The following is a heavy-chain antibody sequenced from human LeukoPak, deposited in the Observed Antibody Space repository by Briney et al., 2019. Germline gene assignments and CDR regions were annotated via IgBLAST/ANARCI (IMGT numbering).Heavy chain of an antibody. D-gene: IGHD4-11*01. Sequence: SETLSLTCTVSGASLSSGSYYWSWIRQPPGKGLEWIGRIYTTGTTDYNASLKSRITISADTSKNQFSLKMSFVTAADTALYYCARAEINDYSRYWGQGIPVIVSS. J-gene: IGHJ4*02. V-gene: IGHV4-61*02. CDR1: GASLSSGSYY. CDR2: IYTTGTT. CDR3: ARAEINDYSRY.